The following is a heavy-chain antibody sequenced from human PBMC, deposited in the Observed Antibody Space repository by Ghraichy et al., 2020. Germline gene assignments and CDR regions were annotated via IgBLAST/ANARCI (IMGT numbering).Heavy chain of an antibody. CDR3: AKAEGYFDWSGSYYYYGMDV. D-gene: IGHD3-9*01. CDR2: INHSGST. V-gene: IGHV4-34*01. CDR1: GGSFSGYY. J-gene: IGHJ6*02. Sequence: SETLSLTCAVYGGSFSGYYWSWIRQPPGKGLEWIGEINHSGSTNYNPSLKSRVTISVDTSKNQFSLKLSSVTAADTAVYYCAKAEGYFDWSGSYYYYGMDVWGQGTTVTVSS.